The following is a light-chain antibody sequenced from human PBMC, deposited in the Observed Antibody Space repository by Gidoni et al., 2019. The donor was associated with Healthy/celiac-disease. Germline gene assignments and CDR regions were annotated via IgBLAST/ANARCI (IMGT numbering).Light chain of an antibody. CDR2: AAS. V-gene: IGKV1-39*01. CDR3: QQSYSTPLT. Sequence: DIQMTQSPSSLSASVGDRVTITCRASQSISSYLNWYQQKPRKAPKLLIYAASSLQSGVPSRFSGSGSGTDFTLTISSLQPEDFETYYCQQSYSTPLTFGGGIKVEIK. CDR1: QSISSY. J-gene: IGKJ4*01.